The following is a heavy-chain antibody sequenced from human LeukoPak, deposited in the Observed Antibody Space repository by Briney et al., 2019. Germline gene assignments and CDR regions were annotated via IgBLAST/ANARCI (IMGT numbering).Heavy chain of an antibody. CDR3: AKVGYQLLKYYFDY. V-gene: IGHV3-23*01. D-gene: IGHD2-2*01. CDR2: ISGSGGST. CDR1: GFTFSSYA. Sequence: PGGSLRLSCAASGFTFSSYAMSWVRQAPGKGLEWVSAISGSGGSTYYADSVKGRFTISRDNSKSTLYLQMNSLRAEDTAVYYCAKVGYQLLKYYFDYWGQGTLVTVSS. J-gene: IGHJ4*02.